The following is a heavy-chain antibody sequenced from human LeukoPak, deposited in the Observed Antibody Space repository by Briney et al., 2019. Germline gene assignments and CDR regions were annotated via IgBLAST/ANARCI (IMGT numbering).Heavy chain of an antibody. CDR2: IYPGDSDT. J-gene: IGHJ3*02. D-gene: IGHD6-19*01. CDR3: ARRGYRSGANAFDI. Sequence: GESLKISCKGSGYSFSTHWIGWVRQMPGKGLEWMGIIYPGDSDTRYSPSFQGQVTISADKSISTAYLQWSSLKASDTAMYYCARRGYRSGANAFDIWGQGTMVTVSS. CDR1: GYSFSTHW. V-gene: IGHV5-51*01.